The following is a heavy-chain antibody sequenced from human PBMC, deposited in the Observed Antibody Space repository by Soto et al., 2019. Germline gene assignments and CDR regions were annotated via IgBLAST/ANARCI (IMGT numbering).Heavy chain of an antibody. CDR1: GFTFDDSA. CDR3: ARDLTFTIFEDGMHV. Sequence: SLRLSCVASGFTFDDSAMHWVRQPPGKGLEWVSGISRNSGSIGYADSVKGRFTISRDNAKKSLYLQMNSLRPENTALYYCARDLTFTIFEDGMHVWGQGTTVTVSS. D-gene: IGHD3-3*01. CDR2: ISRNSGSI. J-gene: IGHJ6*02. V-gene: IGHV3-9*01.